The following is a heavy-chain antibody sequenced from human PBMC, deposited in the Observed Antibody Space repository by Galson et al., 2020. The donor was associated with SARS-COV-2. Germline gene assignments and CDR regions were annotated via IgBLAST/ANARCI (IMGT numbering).Heavy chain of an antibody. J-gene: IGHJ4*02. D-gene: IGHD3-22*01. Sequence: GGSLRLSCAASGFTFSSYSMNWVRQAPGKGLEWVSYISSSSSTIYYADSVKGRFTISRDNAKNSLYLQMNSLRDEDTAVYYCARERARSYDSSGYPHPLDYWGQGTLVTVSS. CDR1: GFTFSSYS. CDR2: ISSSSSTI. V-gene: IGHV3-48*02. CDR3: ARERARSYDSSGYPHPLDY.